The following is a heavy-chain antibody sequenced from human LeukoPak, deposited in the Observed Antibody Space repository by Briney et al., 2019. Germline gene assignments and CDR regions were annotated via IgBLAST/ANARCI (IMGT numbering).Heavy chain of an antibody. Sequence: GGSLRLSCAASGFTVSSNYMSWVRQAPGKGLEWVSVIYSGGSTYYADSVKGRFTISRDNSKNTLYLQMNSLRAEDTAVYYCARVERRTTVTGTNWFDPWGQGTLVTVSS. CDR1: GFTVSSNY. V-gene: IGHV3-66*01. CDR2: IYSGGST. J-gene: IGHJ5*02. CDR3: ARVERRTTVTGTNWFDP. D-gene: IGHD4-11*01.